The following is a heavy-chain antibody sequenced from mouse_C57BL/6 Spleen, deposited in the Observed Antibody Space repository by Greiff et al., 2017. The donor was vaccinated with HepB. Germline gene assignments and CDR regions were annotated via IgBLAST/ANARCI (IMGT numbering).Heavy chain of an antibody. Sequence: QVQLQQSGPELVKPGASVKISCKASGYAFSSSWMNWVKQRPGKGLEWIGRIYPGDGDTNYNGKFKGKATLTADKSPSTAYMQLSSLTSEDSAVYFCARQAGTTYFDVWGTGTTVTVSS. J-gene: IGHJ1*03. CDR1: GYAFSSSW. CDR3: ARQAGTTYFDV. D-gene: IGHD4-1*01. V-gene: IGHV1-82*01. CDR2: IYPGDGDT.